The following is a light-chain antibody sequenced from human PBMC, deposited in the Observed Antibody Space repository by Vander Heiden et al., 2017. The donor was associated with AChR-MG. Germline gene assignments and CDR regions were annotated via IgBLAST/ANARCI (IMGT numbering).Light chain of an antibody. J-gene: IGLJ2*01. V-gene: IGLV1-40*01. Sequence: QSVLTQPPPVSGAPGQTVTIPCSGTDSNIGAGYAVHWYQQLPGRAPKVLIVSNTDRPSGVPDRFSGSRSATSAFLTISGLQVEDEALYYCQSYDRSLSVWDFGGGTKLTVL. CDR2: SNT. CDR3: QSYDRSLSVWD. CDR1: DSNIGAGYA.